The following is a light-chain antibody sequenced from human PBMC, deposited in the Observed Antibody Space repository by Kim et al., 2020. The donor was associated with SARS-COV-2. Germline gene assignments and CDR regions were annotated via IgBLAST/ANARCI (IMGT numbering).Light chain of an antibody. CDR2: GAS. V-gene: IGKV3-20*01. Sequence: LSLSPGERATLSCRASQSVSSSYLAWYQQKPGQAPRLLIYGASSRATGIPDRFSGSGSGTDFTLTISRLEPEDFAVYYCQQYGRPFGQGTKVEIK. CDR3: QQYGRP. CDR1: QSVSSSY. J-gene: IGKJ1*01.